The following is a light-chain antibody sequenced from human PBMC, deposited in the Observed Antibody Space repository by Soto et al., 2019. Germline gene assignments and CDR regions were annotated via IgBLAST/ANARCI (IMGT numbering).Light chain of an antibody. Sequence: QSALTQPASVSGSPGQSITISCTGTSSDVGGYNYVPWYQQHPGRAPKVMIYEVSNRPAGVSNRFSGSKSGNAASLTISGLQAGDGADYYCSSYTSSSALLFGGGTKLTVL. V-gene: IGLV2-14*01. CDR2: EVS. J-gene: IGLJ3*02. CDR1: SSDVGGYNY. CDR3: SSYTSSSALL.